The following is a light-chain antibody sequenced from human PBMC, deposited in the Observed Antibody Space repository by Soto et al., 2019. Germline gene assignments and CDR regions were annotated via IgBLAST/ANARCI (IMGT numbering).Light chain of an antibody. J-gene: IGKJ1*01. CDR3: QQYDSSWT. CDR2: GVY. V-gene: IGKV3-20*01. CDR1: QSVPSNF. Sequence: EIVLTQSPGTLSLSPGERATLSCRASQSVPSNFLDWYQQKPGQAPILVLYGVYRRATGIPDRFSGSGSGTYSTLTISRLEPEDFAVYYCQQYDSSWTFGEVTKVEI.